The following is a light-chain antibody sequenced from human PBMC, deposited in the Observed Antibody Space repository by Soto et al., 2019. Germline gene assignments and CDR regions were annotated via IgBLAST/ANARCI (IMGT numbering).Light chain of an antibody. J-gene: IGLJ3*02. CDR2: GNN. V-gene: IGLV1-40*01. CDR3: QSYDSSLSGWV. CDR1: SSNIGAGYD. Sequence: QLVLTQPPSVSGAPGQRVTISCTGSSSNIGAGYDVHWYQQLPGTAPKLLIYGNNNRPSGVPDRFSGSKSGTSDSLAITGLQAEDEADYYCQSYDSSLSGWVFGGGTKLTVL.